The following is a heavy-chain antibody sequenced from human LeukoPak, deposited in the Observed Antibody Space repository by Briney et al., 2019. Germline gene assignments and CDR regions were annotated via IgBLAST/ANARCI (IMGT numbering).Heavy chain of an antibody. Sequence: PGGSLRLSCAASGFSFSNYAMTWVRQAPGKGLEWVSTVTISGDSTYYADSVKGRFTISRDNAKNSLYLQMNSLRAEDTAVYYCASNKWFGEGGYYYYGMDVWGQGTTVTVSS. CDR3: ASNKWFGEGGYYYYGMDV. V-gene: IGHV3-23*01. J-gene: IGHJ6*02. D-gene: IGHD3-10*01. CDR2: VTISGDST. CDR1: GFSFSNYA.